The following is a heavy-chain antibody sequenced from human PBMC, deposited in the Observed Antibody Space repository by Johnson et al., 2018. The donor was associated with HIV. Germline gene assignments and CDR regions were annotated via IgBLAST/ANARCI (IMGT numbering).Heavy chain of an antibody. J-gene: IGHJ3*02. CDR1: GFTVSSNY. CDR2: IYSGGST. CDR3: ARDPRGIYYDSSGPSQRAFDI. Sequence: MLLVESGGGVVQPGRSLRLSCAASGFTVSSNYMSWVRQAPGKGLEWVSVIYSGGSTYYADSVKGRFTISRDNSKNTLYLQMNSLRAEDTAVYYCARDPRGIYYDSSGPSQRAFDIWGQGTMVTVSS. D-gene: IGHD3-22*01. V-gene: IGHV3-53*01.